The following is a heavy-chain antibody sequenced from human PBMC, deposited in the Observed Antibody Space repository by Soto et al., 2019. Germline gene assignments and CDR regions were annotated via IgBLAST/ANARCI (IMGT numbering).Heavy chain of an antibody. D-gene: IGHD3-10*01. CDR2: ISVYNGNT. Sequence: QVQLVQSGAEVKDPGASVKVSCKTSGYTFTSAGITWVRQAPGQGLEWMGWISVYNGNTKYAQKVQGRVTMTTDTSTSTAYMELRSLTSDDTAVYYCARDLDGSGSYYTGYWGQGTLVTVAA. V-gene: IGHV1-18*01. J-gene: IGHJ4*02. CDR3: ARDLDGSGSYYTGY. CDR1: GYTFTSAG.